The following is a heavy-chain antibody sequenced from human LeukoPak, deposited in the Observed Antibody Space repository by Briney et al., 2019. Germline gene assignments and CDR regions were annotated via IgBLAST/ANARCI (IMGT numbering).Heavy chain of an antibody. D-gene: IGHD6-19*01. J-gene: IGHJ4*02. CDR3: ARDPLSSGWYFDY. CDR2: ISYDGSNK. V-gene: IGHV3-30-3*01. Sequence: GGSLRLSCAASGFIFSDYYMSWIRQAPGKGLEWVAVISYDGSNKYYADSVKGRFTISRDNSKNTLYLQMNSLRAEDTAVYYCARDPLSSGWYFDYWGQGTLVTVSS. CDR1: GFIFSDYY.